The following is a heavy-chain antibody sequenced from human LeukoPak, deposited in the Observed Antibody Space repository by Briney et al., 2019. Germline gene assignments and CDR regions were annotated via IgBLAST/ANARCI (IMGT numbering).Heavy chain of an antibody. D-gene: IGHD6-13*01. Sequence: SETLSLTCTVSGGSISRGSYYWSWIRQPAGKGLEWIGRIYTSGSTNYNPSLKSRVTISVDTSKNQFSLKLSSVTAADTAVYYCARGLAAAAHDYWGQGTLVTVSS. V-gene: IGHV4-61*02. J-gene: IGHJ4*02. CDR3: ARGLAAAAHDY. CDR1: GGSISRGSYY. CDR2: IYTSGST.